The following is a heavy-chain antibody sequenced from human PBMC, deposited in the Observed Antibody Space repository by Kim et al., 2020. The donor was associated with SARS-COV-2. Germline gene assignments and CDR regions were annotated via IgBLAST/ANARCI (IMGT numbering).Heavy chain of an antibody. D-gene: IGHD2-21*02. V-gene: IGHV4-61*01. CDR3: ARESTAGGFSFYFDS. Sequence: SETLSLTCTVSGDSVSSGSYYWSWVRQPPGKGLEWIGNVYYMGDTNYNPSLKSRVTMSVDTSKNQFSLEVTSLTAADTAVYDCARESTAGGFSFYFDSWG. CDR2: VYYMGDT. J-gene: IGHJ5*01. CDR1: GDSVSSGSYY.